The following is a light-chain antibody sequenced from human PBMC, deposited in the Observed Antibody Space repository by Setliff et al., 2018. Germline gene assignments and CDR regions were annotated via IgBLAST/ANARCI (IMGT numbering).Light chain of an antibody. J-gene: IGLJ3*02. V-gene: IGLV2-14*03. CDR2: DVT. CDR1: SRDVGGYNF. Sequence: QSALTQPAAVSGSPGQSIAISCTGTSRDVGGYNFVSWYQHHPDKAPKLLIYDVTVRPSGVSDRFSGSKSGNTASLTISGLQAEDEADYYCLSYTSDTTHAVSGGGTKVTVL. CDR3: LSYTSDTTHAV.